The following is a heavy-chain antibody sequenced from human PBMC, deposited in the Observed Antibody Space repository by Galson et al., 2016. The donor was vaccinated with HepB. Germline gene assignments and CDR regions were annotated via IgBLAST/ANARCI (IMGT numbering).Heavy chain of an antibody. J-gene: IGHJ4*02. D-gene: IGHD4-23*01. Sequence: SLRLSCAASGFTLSTYPMNWVRQAPGKGLEWVSGISASGGSTYYSDSVKGRFTISRDDSNNTLYMEMNSLRAEDTAVYYCAKDPTRWPHYWGQGTLVTVSS. CDR3: AKDPTRWPHY. V-gene: IGHV3-23*01. CDR1: GFTLSTYP. CDR2: ISASGGST.